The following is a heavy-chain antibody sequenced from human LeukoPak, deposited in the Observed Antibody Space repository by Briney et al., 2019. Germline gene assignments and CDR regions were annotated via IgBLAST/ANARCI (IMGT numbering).Heavy chain of an antibody. Sequence: GGSQRLSCAASGFTFSSYAMSWVRQAPGKGLEWVSSISGSDGTIYYADSVKGRFTISRDNAKNSLYLQMNSLRAEDTAVYYCARDLPYYYGSGSYFDYWGQGTLVTVSS. CDR3: ARDLPYYYGSGSYFDY. D-gene: IGHD3-10*01. J-gene: IGHJ4*02. CDR2: ISGSDGTI. CDR1: GFTFSSYA. V-gene: IGHV3-21*04.